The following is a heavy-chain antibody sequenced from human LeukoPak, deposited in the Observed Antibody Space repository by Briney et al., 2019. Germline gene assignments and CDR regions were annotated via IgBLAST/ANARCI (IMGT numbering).Heavy chain of an antibody. CDR3: ARGKGNGDAFDI. Sequence: PSQTLSLTCTVSGGSISSSSYYWGWIRQPPGKGLEWIGSIYYSGSTYYNPSLKSRVTISVDTSKNQFSLKLSSVTTADTAVYYCARGKGNGDAFDIWGQGIMVTVSS. V-gene: IGHV4-39*07. CDR1: GGSISSSSYY. CDR2: IYYSGST. D-gene: IGHD4-23*01. J-gene: IGHJ3*02.